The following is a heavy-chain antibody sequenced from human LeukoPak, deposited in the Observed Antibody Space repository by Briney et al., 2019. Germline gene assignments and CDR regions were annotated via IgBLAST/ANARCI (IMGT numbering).Heavy chain of an antibody. CDR2: ISWNSGSI. CDR1: GFTFDDYA. Sequence: PGGSLRLSCAASGFTFDDYAMHWVRQAPGKGLEWVSGISWNSGSIGYADSVKGRFTISRDNAKNSLYLQMNSLRAEDTALYYCAKVLFRFWDRISANPGKFAFDIWGQGTMVTVSS. CDR3: AKVLFRFWDRISANPGKFAFDI. J-gene: IGHJ3*02. V-gene: IGHV3-9*01. D-gene: IGHD3-10*01.